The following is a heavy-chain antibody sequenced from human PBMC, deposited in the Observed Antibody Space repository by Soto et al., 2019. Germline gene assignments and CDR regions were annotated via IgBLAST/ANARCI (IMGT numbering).Heavy chain of an antibody. J-gene: IGHJ5*02. D-gene: IGHD2-15*01. CDR1: GGSISSGGYY. CDR3: ARVAGYCSGGSCPFHDLPNNTWFDP. V-gene: IGHV4-31*03. CDR2: IYYSGST. Sequence: SETLSLTCTVSGGSISSGGYYWSWIRQHPGKGLEWIGYIYYSGSTYYNPSLKSRVTISVDTSKNQFSLKLSSVTAADTAVYYCARVAGYCSGGSCPFHDLPNNTWFDPWGQGTLVTVSS.